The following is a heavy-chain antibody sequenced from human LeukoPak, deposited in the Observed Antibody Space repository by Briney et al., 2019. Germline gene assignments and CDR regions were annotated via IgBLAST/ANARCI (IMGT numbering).Heavy chain of an antibody. CDR3: ARSLRRDCDSTSCWAALDI. V-gene: IGHV3-23*01. D-gene: IGHD2-2*01. J-gene: IGHJ3*02. CDR2: ISGSGGNT. Sequence: GGSLRLSCSASGFIISNYAMSWVRQAPGKGLEWVSGISGSGGNTYYADSVKGRFTISRDNAKNSLYLQMNSLRAEDTAVYYCARSLRRDCDSTSCWAALDIWGQGTMVTVSS. CDR1: GFIISNYA.